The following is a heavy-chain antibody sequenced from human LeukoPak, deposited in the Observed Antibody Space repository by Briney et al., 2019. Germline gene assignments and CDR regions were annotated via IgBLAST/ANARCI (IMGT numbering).Heavy chain of an antibody. Sequence: GESLKISCRGSGYSFTSYWIGWVRQMPGKGLEWMGIIYPGDSDTRYSPSFQGQATISDDKSISTSYLQWSSLKASDTAIYYCARRLDYGGNSHGYWGQGTLVTVPS. CDR1: GYSFTSYW. V-gene: IGHV5-51*01. D-gene: IGHD4-23*01. CDR2: IYPGDSDT. CDR3: ARRLDYGGNSHGY. J-gene: IGHJ4*02.